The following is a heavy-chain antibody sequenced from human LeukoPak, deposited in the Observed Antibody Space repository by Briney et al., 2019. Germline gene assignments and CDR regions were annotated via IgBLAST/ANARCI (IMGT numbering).Heavy chain of an antibody. D-gene: IGHD1-26*01. CDR2: LSDSGTNT. V-gene: IGHV3-23*01. Sequence: GGSLRLSCAASGFTFTIYAMSWVRQAPGKGLEWVSTLSDSGTNTYNADSVKGRFTISRDNSKNTLYLQMNSLRAEDTAVYYCAKSGSYFINNFDYWGQGTLVTVSS. CDR1: GFTFTIYA. J-gene: IGHJ4*02. CDR3: AKSGSYFINNFDY.